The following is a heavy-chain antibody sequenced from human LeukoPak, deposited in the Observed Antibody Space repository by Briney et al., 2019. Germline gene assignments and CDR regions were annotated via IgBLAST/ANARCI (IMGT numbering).Heavy chain of an antibody. CDR2: ISAYNGNT. Sequence: ASVKVSCKASGYTFTSYGINWVRQAPGQGLEWMGCISAYNGNTNYAQTLQGRVTMTTDTSTSTAYMELRSLRTDDTAVYYCARLLGVEYSYGWDVWGKGTTVTVSS. J-gene: IGHJ6*04. V-gene: IGHV1-18*01. D-gene: IGHD5-18*01. CDR1: GYTFTSYG. CDR3: ARLLGVEYSYGWDV.